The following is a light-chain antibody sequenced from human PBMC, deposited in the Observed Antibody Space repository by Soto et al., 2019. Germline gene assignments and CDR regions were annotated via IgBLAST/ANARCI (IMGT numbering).Light chain of an antibody. CDR2: GAY. J-gene: IGKJ1*01. CDR3: QQYGSSSWT. V-gene: IGKV3-20*01. Sequence: IVLTQSPGPLSLSPGKRVTLSCRASQSVTTRLAWYQHKPGQAHTLLMSGAYNWASGVPVRFSGSGSGTDFTLTITRLEPEDFALYYCQQYGSSSWTFGQGTKVDIK. CDR1: QSVTTR.